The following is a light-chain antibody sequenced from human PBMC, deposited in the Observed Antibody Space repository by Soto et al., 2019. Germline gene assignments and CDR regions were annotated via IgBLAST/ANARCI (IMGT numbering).Light chain of an antibody. Sequence: EIVLTQSPATLSLSPGERATLSCRASPSVSSYLAWYQQKPGQAPRLLIYDASNSATGIPARFSGSGSGTDFTLTISSLEPEDLAVYYCQQRSNWLTFGGGTKVEIK. J-gene: IGKJ4*01. CDR1: PSVSSY. V-gene: IGKV3-11*01. CDR3: QQRSNWLT. CDR2: DAS.